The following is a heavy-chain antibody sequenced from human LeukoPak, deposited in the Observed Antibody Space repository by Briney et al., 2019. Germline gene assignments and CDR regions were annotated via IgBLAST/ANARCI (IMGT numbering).Heavy chain of an antibody. CDR1: GASINSSGSY. Sequence: PSETLSLTCTVSGASINSSGSYWSWVRQHPGKGLECIGYIHYSGSTYYNPSLKSRVTISIDSSRNQFSLKLSSVTAADTAVYYCARGSPNYFDYWGQGTLVTVSS. J-gene: IGHJ4*02. CDR3: ARGSPNYFDY. V-gene: IGHV4-31*03. CDR2: IHYSGST.